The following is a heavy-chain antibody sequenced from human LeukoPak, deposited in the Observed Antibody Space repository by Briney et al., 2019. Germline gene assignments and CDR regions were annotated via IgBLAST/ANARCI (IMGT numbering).Heavy chain of an antibody. CDR3: AKDPRSGYYIDY. D-gene: IGHD3-22*01. Sequence: GGSLRLSCAASGFTFSDYYMSWIRQAPGKGLEWVSYISSSGSTIYYADSVKGRFTISRDNAKNSLYLQTNSLRAEDTAVYYCAKDPRSGYYIDYWGQGTLVTVSS. V-gene: IGHV3-11*04. CDR1: GFTFSDYY. CDR2: ISSSGSTI. J-gene: IGHJ4*02.